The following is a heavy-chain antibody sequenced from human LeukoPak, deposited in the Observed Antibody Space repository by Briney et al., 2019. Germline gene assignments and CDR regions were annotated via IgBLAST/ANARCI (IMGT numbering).Heavy chain of an antibody. CDR2: ISSSSSTI. CDR1: GFTFSSYS. V-gene: IGHV3-48*04. D-gene: IGHD3-22*01. Sequence: HSGGSLRLSCAASGFTFSSYSMNWVRQAPGKGLEWVSYISSSSSTIYYADSVKGRFTISRDNAKNSLYLQMNSLRAEDTAVYYCARDGITYYYDSSGYYVFSRKSIALDIWGQGTMVTVSS. CDR3: ARDGITYYYDSSGYYVFSRKSIALDI. J-gene: IGHJ3*02.